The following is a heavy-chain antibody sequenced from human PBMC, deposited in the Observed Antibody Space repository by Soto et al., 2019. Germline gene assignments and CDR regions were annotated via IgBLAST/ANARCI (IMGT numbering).Heavy chain of an antibody. Sequence: QVHLVQSGAEVKKPGASVKVSCKGSGYAFTTYGITWVRQAPGQGLEWMGWISAHSGNTNYAQKLQGRVTVTRDTSTSTAYMELRSLRSDDTAVYYCARDLPTMDVWGQGTTVTVSS. CDR2: ISAHSGNT. CDR3: ARDLPTMDV. J-gene: IGHJ6*02. CDR1: GYAFTTYG. V-gene: IGHV1-18*01.